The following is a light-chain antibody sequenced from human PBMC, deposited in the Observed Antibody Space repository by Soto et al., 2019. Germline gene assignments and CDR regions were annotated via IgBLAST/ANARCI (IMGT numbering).Light chain of an antibody. CDR1: QGIYIW. V-gene: IGKV1-12*01. CDR2: DAS. J-gene: IGKJ4*02. Sequence: DIQMTQSPSSVSASLGDRVTITCRASQGIYIWLAWCQQRPGKATKLLIYDASTWQTGVSSRFSGSGAGTDFTLTISSRQPEGFGTYYGQQSDSFPLTVGGGT. CDR3: QQSDSFPLT.